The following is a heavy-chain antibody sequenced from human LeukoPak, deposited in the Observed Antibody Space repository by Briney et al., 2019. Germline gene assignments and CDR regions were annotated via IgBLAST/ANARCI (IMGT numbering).Heavy chain of an antibody. CDR1: GFTFRDSA. CDR2: ISFSGDNT. V-gene: IGHV3-23*01. CDR3: AKTVGYCTNGVCYNFDY. Sequence: GGSLRLSCAASGFTFRDSAMTWVRQAPGKGLEWVSLISFSGDNTYYRDSVKGRFTVSRDNSKDTLYLQMNSLRAEDTAVYYCAKTVGYCTNGVCYNFDYWGQGTLVTVSS. J-gene: IGHJ4*02. D-gene: IGHD2-8*01.